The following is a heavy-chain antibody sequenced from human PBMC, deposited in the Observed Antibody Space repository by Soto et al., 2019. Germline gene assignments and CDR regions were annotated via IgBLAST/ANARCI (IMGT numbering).Heavy chain of an antibody. J-gene: IGHJ4*02. CDR3: ARISPVAGPDY. V-gene: IGHV4-34*01. CDR2: INRSGST. CDR1: GGSFSGYY. Sequence: QVQLQQWGAGLLKPSETLSLTCAVYGGSFSGYYWSWIRQPPGKGLEWIGEINRSGSTNYNPSLKSRVTISVDTSKNQFSLKLRSVTAADTAVYYCARISPVAGPDYWGQGTLVTVSS. D-gene: IGHD6-19*01.